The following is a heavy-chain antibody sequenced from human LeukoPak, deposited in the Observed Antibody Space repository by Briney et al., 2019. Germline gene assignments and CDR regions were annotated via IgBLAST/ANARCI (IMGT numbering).Heavy chain of an antibody. CDR3: ARGPVMGGWLYYYYYYGMDV. Sequence: WASVKVSCKASGYAFTNFGISWVRQAPGQGLEWTGWINTHDGRTDYVHKFQGRVTMTRNTSISTAYMELSSLRSEDTAVYYCARGPVMGGWLYYYYYYGMDVWGQGTTVTVSS. CDR1: GYAFTNFG. V-gene: IGHV1-8*02. J-gene: IGHJ6*02. D-gene: IGHD6-19*01. CDR2: INTHDGRT.